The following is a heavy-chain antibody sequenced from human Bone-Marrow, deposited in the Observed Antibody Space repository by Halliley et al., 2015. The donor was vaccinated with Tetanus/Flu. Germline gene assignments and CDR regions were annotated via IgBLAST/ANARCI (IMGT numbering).Heavy chain of an antibody. V-gene: IGHV3-7*04. J-gene: IGHJ4*02. CDR3: ARAFDSGWFDF. D-gene: IGHD6-19*01. Sequence: YVDSVKGRFTISRDNAKKSLYLQMTSLRAEDTAVYYCARAFDSGWFDFWGPGTQVTVSS.